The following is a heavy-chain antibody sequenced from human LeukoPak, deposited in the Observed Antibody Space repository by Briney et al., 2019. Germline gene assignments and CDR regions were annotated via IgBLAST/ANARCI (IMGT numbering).Heavy chain of an antibody. CDR3: ARTRYCSGGSCYEFDY. CDR1: GFTFSTYA. D-gene: IGHD2-15*01. Sequence: GGSLRLSCTAAGFTFSTYAMGWARQAPGKGLEWVSGIGSSGVDTYYADSAKGRFTISRDNAKNLLYLQMNSLRAEDTAVYYCARTRYCSGGSCYEFDYWGQGTLVTVSS. V-gene: IGHV3-23*01. CDR2: IGSSGVDT. J-gene: IGHJ4*02.